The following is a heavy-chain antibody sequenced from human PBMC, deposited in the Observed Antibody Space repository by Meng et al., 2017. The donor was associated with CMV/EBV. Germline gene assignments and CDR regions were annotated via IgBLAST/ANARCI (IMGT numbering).Heavy chain of an antibody. D-gene: IGHD6-13*01. J-gene: IGHJ4*02. CDR1: GFTFDEYA. V-gene: IGHV3-9*01. CDR3: VKDIGPLIGSSWYLNY. CDR2: ISWDSSGI. Sequence: GGSLRLSCAASGFTFDEYAMHWVRQAPGKGLEWVSGISWDSSGIGYADSVKGRFTISRDNAKNSLYLQMNSLRAEDTAFYYCVKDIGPLIGSSWYLNYWGQGTLVTVSS.